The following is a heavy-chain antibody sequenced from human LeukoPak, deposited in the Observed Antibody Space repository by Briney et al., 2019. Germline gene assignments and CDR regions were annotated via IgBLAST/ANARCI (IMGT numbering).Heavy chain of an antibody. Sequence: SETLSLTCSLPGGSVTSSNYFWHWIRQPPGKGLEWIGTCFYSGNTYYNPSLKSRVTISADTSKNQLSLNLTSVTATDTAVYDYARQRFCISHHFDYWGAGVLFSVSS. V-gene: IGHV4-39*01. J-gene: IGHJ4*02. CDR1: GGSVTSSNYF. CDR3: ARQRFCISHHFDY. CDR2: CFYSGNT. D-gene: IGHD3-3*01.